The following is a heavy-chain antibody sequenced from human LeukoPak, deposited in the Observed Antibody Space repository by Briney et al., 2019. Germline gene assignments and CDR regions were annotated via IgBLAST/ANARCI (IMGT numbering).Heavy chain of an antibody. D-gene: IGHD4/OR15-4a*01. CDR2: INHSGST. CDR1: GGSFSGYY. CDR3: ARPRIYGAGSNYFDY. V-gene: IGHV4-34*01. Sequence: PSETLSLTCAVYGGSFSGYYWSWIRQPPGKGLEWIGGINHSGSTNYNPSLKSRVTISVDASKNQFSLKLSSVTAADTAVYYCARPRIYGAGSNYFDYWGQGTLVTVSS. J-gene: IGHJ4*02.